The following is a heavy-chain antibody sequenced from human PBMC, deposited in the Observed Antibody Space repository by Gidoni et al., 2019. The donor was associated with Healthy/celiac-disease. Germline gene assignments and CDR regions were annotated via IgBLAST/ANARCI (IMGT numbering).Heavy chain of an antibody. CDR2: IYYSGST. J-gene: IGHJ3*02. Sequence: QVQLQESGPGLATLSHTLFLTCTVSGGSISSGGYYWSWIRQHPGKGLEWIGYIYYSGSTYYNPSRKSRVTISVDTSKNQFSLKLSSVTAADTAVYYCAKGRYDYVWGSENAFDIWGQGTMVTVSS. CDR3: AKGRYDYVWGSENAFDI. V-gene: IGHV4-31*03. CDR1: GGSISSGGYY. D-gene: IGHD3-16*01.